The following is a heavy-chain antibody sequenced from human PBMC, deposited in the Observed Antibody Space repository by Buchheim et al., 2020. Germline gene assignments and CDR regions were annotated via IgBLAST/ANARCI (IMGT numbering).Heavy chain of an antibody. Sequence: QVQLQESGPGLVKPSQTLSLTCTVSGGSISSGDYYWSWIRQPPGKGLEWIGYIYYRGSTYYNPSLKSRVTISVDTSKNQFSLKLSSVTAADTAVYYCARVGCSGGSCYSGIRYYYGMDVWGQGTT. V-gene: IGHV4-30-4*01. D-gene: IGHD2-15*01. J-gene: IGHJ6*02. CDR3: ARVGCSGGSCYSGIRYYYGMDV. CDR1: GGSISSGDYY. CDR2: IYYRGST.